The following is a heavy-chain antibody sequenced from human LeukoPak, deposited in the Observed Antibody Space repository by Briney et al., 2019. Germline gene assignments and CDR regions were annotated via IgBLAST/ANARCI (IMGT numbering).Heavy chain of an antibody. CDR3: ARATPPYYYDRSGYRTRYYYYYYMDV. Sequence: SETLSLTCAVYGGSFSGYYWSWIRQPPGKGLEWIGEINHSGSTNYNPSLKSRVTISVDTSKNQFSLKLSSVTAADTAVYYCARATPPYYYDRSGYRTRYYYYYYMDVRGKGTTVTVSS. CDR2: INHSGST. V-gene: IGHV4-34*01. CDR1: GGSFSGYY. D-gene: IGHD3-22*01. J-gene: IGHJ6*03.